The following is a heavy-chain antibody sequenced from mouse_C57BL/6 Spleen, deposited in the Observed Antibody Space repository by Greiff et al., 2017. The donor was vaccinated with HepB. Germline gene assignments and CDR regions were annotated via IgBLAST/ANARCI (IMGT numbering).Heavy chain of an antibody. D-gene: IGHD1-1*02. CDR1: GYTFTDYE. CDR2: IDPETGGT. CDR3: TSAGAFAY. V-gene: IGHV1-15*01. J-gene: IGHJ3*01. Sequence: QVHVKQSGAELVRPGASVTLSCKASGYTFTDYEMHWVKQTPVHGLDWIGAIDPETGGTAYNQKFKGKAILTADKSSSTAYMELRSLTSEDSAVYYCTSAGAFAYWGQGTLVTVSA.